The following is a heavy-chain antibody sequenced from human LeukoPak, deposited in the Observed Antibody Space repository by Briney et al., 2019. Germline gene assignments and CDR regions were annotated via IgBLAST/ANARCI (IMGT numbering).Heavy chain of an antibody. D-gene: IGHD6-6*01. V-gene: IGHV4-59*01. CDR3: ARSSIAAPPDY. Sequence: SETLSLTCSVSGGFNTHYYWSWIRQPPGKGLEWIWYICHSGSTKYNPSLKSRVTISVDTSKNHFSLKLSSVTAADTAVYYCARSSIAAPPDYWGQGTLVTVSS. J-gene: IGHJ4*02. CDR1: GGFNTHYY. CDR2: ICHSGST.